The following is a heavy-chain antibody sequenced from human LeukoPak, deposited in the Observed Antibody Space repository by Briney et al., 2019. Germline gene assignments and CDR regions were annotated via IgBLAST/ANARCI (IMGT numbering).Heavy chain of an antibody. D-gene: IGHD3-3*01. J-gene: IGHJ6*02. CDR1: GGTFSSYA. V-gene: IGHV1-69*13. CDR3: ARASTYYDFWSGYHCYYYGMDV. CDR2: IIPIFGTA. Sequence: SVKVSCKASGGTFSSYAISWVRQAPGQGLEWMGGIIPIFGTANYAQKFQGRVTITADESTSTAYMGLSSLRSEDTAVYYCARASTYYDFWSGYHCYYYGMDVWGQGTTVTVSS.